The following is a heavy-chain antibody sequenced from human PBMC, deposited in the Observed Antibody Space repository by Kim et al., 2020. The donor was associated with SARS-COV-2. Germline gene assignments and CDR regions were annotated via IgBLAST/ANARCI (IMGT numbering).Heavy chain of an antibody. Sequence: SETLSLTCTVSGGSISSSTYYWGWIRQPPGKGLEWIGSIYCSGSTYYNPSLKSRVTISGDTSKKQFSLKLRSVTAADTAVYYCARHRAYYDILTGYYHL. J-gene: IGHJ2*01. CDR1: GGSISSSTYY. D-gene: IGHD3-9*01. V-gene: IGHV4-39*01. CDR3: ARHRAYYDILTGYYHL. CDR2: IYCSGST.